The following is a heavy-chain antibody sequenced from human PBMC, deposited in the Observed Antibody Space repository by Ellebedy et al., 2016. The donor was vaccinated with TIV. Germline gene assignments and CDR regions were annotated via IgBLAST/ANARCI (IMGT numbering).Heavy chain of an antibody. D-gene: IGHD5-12*01. CDR3: ARGHPATMNSLMGY. CDR2: VGSRGVRL. J-gene: IGHJ4*02. CDR1: GFSFSDHS. Sequence: GGSLRLXXAGSGFSFSDHSMNWVRQAPGKRLEWVASVGSRGVRLYYADSVKGRFTISRDNAKNTLYLQMNSLRAEDTAVYYCARGHPATMNSLMGYWGQGTLVTVSS. V-gene: IGHV3-21*01.